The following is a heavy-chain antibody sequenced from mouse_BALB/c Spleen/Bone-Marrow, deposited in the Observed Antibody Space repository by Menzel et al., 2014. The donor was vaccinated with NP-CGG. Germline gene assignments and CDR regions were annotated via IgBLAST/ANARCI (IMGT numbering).Heavy chain of an antibody. V-gene: IGHV4-1*02. CDR2: IKPDSRTI. CDR1: RFDFSRYW. Sequence: EVKVVESGGGLVQPGVSLKLSCASSRFDFSRYWMTWVRQAPGKGLEWIGEIKPDSRTINYSPSLKEKFIISRDNSKSTLYLQMSKVRSEDTALYYCARLGYYGAMAYWGQGTSVTVSS. J-gene: IGHJ4*01. CDR3: ARLGYYGAMAY. D-gene: IGHD1-1*01.